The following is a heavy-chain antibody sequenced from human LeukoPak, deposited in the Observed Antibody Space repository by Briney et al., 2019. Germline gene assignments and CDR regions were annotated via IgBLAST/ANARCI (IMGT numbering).Heavy chain of an antibody. D-gene: IGHD2-8*01. CDR2: IYYSGST. J-gene: IGHJ4*02. Sequence: PSETLSLTCTVSGGSISSYYWSWIRQPPGKGLEWIGYIYYSGSTNYNPSLKSRVTISVDTSKNQFSLKLSSVTAADTAVYYCARDIGCTNGVCGDYWGQGTLVTVSS. CDR3: ARDIGCTNGVCGDY. V-gene: IGHV4-59*01. CDR1: GGSISSYY.